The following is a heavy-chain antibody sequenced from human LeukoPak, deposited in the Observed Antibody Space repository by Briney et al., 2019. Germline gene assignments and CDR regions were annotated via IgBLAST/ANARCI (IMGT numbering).Heavy chain of an antibody. V-gene: IGHV4-34*01. J-gene: IGHJ6*02. CDR1: GGSFSGYY. Sequence: PSETLSLTCAVYGGSFSGYYWSWIRQPPGKGLEWIGEINHSGSTNYNPSLKSRVTISVDTSNNQFSLKLSSVTPADTAVYYCASLMMTSVSSYGMDVWGQGTTVTVSS. CDR3: ASLMMTSVSSYGMDV. CDR2: INHSGST. D-gene: IGHD4-11*01.